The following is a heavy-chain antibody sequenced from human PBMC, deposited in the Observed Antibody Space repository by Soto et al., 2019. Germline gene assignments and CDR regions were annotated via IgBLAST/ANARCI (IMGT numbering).Heavy chain of an antibody. D-gene: IGHD1-26*01. Sequence: PRRSLKISCAASGVTFGSYSMNWVRQAPGKGLEWVSSISSSSSYIYYADSVKGRFNISRDNAKNSLYLQMNSLTAEDTAVYYLAILGWELQLSVFESWGQGTTVTVSS. CDR3: AILGWELQLSVFES. V-gene: IGHV3-21*01. CDR2: ISSSSSYI. CDR1: GVTFGSYS. J-gene: IGHJ3*02.